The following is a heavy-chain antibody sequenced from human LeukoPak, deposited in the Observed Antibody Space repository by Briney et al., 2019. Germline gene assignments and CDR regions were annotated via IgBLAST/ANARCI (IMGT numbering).Heavy chain of an antibody. J-gene: IGHJ4*02. CDR1: GFTFSGSA. D-gene: IGHD3-22*01. V-gene: IGHV3-73*01. CDR3: TRRHYYESSGYLDY. CDR2: VRSKANSYAT. Sequence: PGGSLRLSCAASGFTFSGSAMHWVRQASGKGLEWVGRVRSKANSYATAYAASVKGRFTISRDDSKNTAYLQMNSLKTEDTAVYYCTRRHYYESSGYLDYWGQGTLVTVSS.